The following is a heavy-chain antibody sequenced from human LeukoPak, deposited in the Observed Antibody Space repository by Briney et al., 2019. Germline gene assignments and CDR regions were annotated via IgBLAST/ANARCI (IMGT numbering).Heavy chain of an antibody. CDR3: ARDSPSYGYYLDY. CDR1: GFALSSYA. V-gene: IGHV3-23*01. J-gene: IGHJ4*02. D-gene: IGHD5-18*01. Sequence: GGSLRLSWVASGFALSSYAMNWVRQAPGKGLEWVSGINSSGDRTYYADSVKGRFTISRDNSKNTLYLQMNSLGAEDTAVYYCARDSPSYGYYLDYWGQGTLVTVSS. CDR2: INSSGDRT.